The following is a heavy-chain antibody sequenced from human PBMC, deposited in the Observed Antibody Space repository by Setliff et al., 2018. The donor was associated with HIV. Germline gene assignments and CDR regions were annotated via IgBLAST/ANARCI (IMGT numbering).Heavy chain of an antibody. V-gene: IGHV5-51*01. CDR1: GYSFTSYW. Sequence: GESLKISCKGSGYSFTSYWIAWVRQMPGKGLEWMGIIYPGDSHSRYSPSFQGQVTFSADKSISTAYLQWSSLKASDTAIYYCTRHILAYCAGDCYPLDYWGQGTLVTVSS. CDR3: TRHILAYCAGDCYPLDY. J-gene: IGHJ4*02. D-gene: IGHD2-21*02. CDR2: IYPGDSHS.